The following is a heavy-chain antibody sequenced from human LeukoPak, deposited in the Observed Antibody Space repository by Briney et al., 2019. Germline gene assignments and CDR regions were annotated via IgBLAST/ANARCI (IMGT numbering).Heavy chain of an antibody. CDR1: GGSISSYY. Sequence: SETLSLTCTVSGGSISSYYWSWIRQPPGKGLEWIGYIYTSGSTNYNPSLKSRVTISVDTSKIQFSLKLSSVTAADTAVYYCARWASGYYAFDIWGHGTMVTVSS. V-gene: IGHV4-4*09. D-gene: IGHD3-22*01. CDR2: IYTSGST. CDR3: ARWASGYYAFDI. J-gene: IGHJ3*02.